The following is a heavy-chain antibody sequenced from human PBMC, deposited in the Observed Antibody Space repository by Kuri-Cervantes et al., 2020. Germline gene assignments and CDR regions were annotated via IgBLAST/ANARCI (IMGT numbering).Heavy chain of an antibody. CDR3: TTDGVYYYYGMDV. J-gene: IGHJ6*02. V-gene: IGHV3-49*04. D-gene: IGHD3-10*01. Sequence: GGSLRLSCTASEVTFGDYAMSWVRQARGKGLEGVGFIRSKAYGGTTDYAAPVKGRFTISRDDSKNTRYLQMNSLKTEDTAVYYCTTDGVYYYYGMDVWGQGTTVTVSS. CDR1: EVTFGDYA. CDR2: IRSKAYGGTT.